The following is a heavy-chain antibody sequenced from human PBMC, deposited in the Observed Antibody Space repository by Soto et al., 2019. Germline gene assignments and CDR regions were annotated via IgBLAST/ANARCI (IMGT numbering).Heavy chain of an antibody. CDR1: GFSLSNARMG. CDR3: ARVRRDGYNFTEKFFDY. J-gene: IGHJ4*02. CDR2: IFSNDEK. Sequence: GSGPTLVNPTETLTLTCTFSGFSLSNARMGVSWIRQPPGKALEWLAHIFSNDEKSYSTSLKSRLTISKDTSKSQVVLTMTNMDPVDTATYYCARVRRDGYNFTEKFFDYWGQGTLVTVSS. D-gene: IGHD5-12*01. V-gene: IGHV2-26*01.